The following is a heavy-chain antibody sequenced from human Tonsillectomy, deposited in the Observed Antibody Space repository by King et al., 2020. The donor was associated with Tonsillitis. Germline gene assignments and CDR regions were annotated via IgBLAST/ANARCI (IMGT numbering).Heavy chain of an antibody. CDR3: ARSELLGTTTFDY. J-gene: IGHJ4*02. CDR1: GGAISSDY. CDR2: SNYSGNT. V-gene: IGHV4-59*13. D-gene: IGHD1-26*01. Sequence: QLQESGPGLVKPAETLSLTCTVSGGAISSDYWSWIRLTPGWGLEWIGSSNYSGNTKYNPSLKSVVTISADSSKNQFSLKLSSVTAADTAVYYCARSELLGTTTFDYWGQGTLVTVSS.